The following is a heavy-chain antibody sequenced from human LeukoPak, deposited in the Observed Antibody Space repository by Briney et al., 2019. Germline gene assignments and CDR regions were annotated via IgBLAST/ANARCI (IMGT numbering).Heavy chain of an antibody. CDR1: GYTFTSYW. J-gene: IGHJ4*02. Sequence: GESLKISCKASGYTFTSYWIAWVRQMPGKGLEWMGIIYPGDSDTRYSPSFQGQVTISADKSSNTASLQWSSLKASDTAMYYCARQRDGYSFDYWGQETLVTVSS. CDR3: ARQRDGYSFDY. D-gene: IGHD5-24*01. V-gene: IGHV5-51*01. CDR2: IYPGDSDT.